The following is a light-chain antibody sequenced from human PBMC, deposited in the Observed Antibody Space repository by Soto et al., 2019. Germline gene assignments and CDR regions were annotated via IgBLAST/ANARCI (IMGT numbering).Light chain of an antibody. J-gene: IGKJ3*01. CDR2: AAS. CDR3: QKYSSVPV. CDR1: QDIRNF. V-gene: IGKV1-27*01. Sequence: DIQMTQSPTSLSASVGDRVTITCRASQDIRNFVAWYQKPGKAPKLLIYAASTLQSGVPSRFSGSGSGTDFTLTINSLQPEDVATYSCQKYSSVPVFGPGTKVEIK.